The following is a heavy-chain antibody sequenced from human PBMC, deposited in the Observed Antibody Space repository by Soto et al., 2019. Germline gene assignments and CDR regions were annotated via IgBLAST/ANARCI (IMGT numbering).Heavy chain of an antibody. Sequence: GGSLRLSCAASGFTFSSYAMSWVRQAPGKGLEWVSAISGSGGSTYYADSVKGRFTISRDNSKNTLYLQMNSLRAEDTAVYYCAKGVTYYDFWSGYYTFDYWGQGTLVTVSS. CDR3: AKGVTYYDFWSGYYTFDY. CDR1: GFTFSSYA. V-gene: IGHV3-23*01. J-gene: IGHJ4*02. CDR2: ISGSGGST. D-gene: IGHD3-3*01.